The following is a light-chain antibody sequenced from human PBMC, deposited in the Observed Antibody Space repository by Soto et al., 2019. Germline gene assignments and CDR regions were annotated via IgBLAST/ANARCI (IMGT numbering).Light chain of an antibody. V-gene: IGLV1-44*01. Sequence: SVLTQPASASGAPGQRVTISCSGSSSNIGSNSINWYQQLPGTAPKLLIYSNNQRPSGFPDRFSGSKSGTSASLAISGLQSEDEADYYCAAWDDSLNGYVFGTGTKVTVL. CDR2: SNN. CDR3: AAWDDSLNGYV. CDR1: SSNIGSNS. J-gene: IGLJ1*01.